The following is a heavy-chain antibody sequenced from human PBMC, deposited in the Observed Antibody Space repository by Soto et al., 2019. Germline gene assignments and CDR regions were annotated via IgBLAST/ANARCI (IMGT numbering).Heavy chain of an antibody. CDR2: IYYSGST. V-gene: IGHV4-59*01. CDR1: GGSISSYY. D-gene: IGHD3-10*01. CDR3: ARRYGSAFDV. J-gene: IGHJ3*01. Sequence: SETLSLTCTVSGGSISSYYWSWIRQPPGKGLEWIGYIYYSGSTNYNPSLKSRVTISVDTSKNQFSLKLSSVTAADTAVYYCARRYGSAFDVWGQGTMVTVSS.